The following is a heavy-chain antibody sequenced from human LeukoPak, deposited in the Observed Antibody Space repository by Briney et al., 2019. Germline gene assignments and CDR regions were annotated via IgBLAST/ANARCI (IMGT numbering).Heavy chain of an antibody. D-gene: IGHD3-22*01. V-gene: IGHV4-59*01. CDR1: GGSISSYY. CDR2: IYYSGST. Sequence: SETLSLTCTVSGGSISSYYWSWIRQPPGKGLEWIGYIYYSGSTNYNPSLKSRVTISVDTSKDQFSLKLSSVTAADTAVYYCARGNRYYYDSSGYYLFDYWGQGTLVTVSS. CDR3: ARGNRYYYDSSGYYLFDY. J-gene: IGHJ4*02.